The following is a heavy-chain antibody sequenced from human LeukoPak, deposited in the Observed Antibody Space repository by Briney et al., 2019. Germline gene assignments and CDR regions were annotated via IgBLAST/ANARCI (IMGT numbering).Heavy chain of an antibody. V-gene: IGHV1-8*01. CDR2: MKPNSGHT. CDR3: AADDYGEYAMGY. CDR1: GYTFTDYD. J-gene: IGHJ4*02. Sequence: GASVTVSCKASGYTFTDYDINWLRQATGQGLEWMGWMKPNSGHTIYAQKFQGRLTMTRDKSKGTAYMELTSLRSDDTAVYYCAADDYGEYAMGYWGQGTLVTVSS. D-gene: IGHD4-17*01.